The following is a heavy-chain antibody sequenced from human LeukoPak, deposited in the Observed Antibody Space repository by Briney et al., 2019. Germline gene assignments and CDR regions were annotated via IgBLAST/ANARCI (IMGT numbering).Heavy chain of an antibody. J-gene: IGHJ5*02. V-gene: IGHV4-39*01. CDR2: INYSGGT. CDR1: GGSISSSGPC. D-gene: IGHD4-17*01. CDR3: ARLPTGYPNWFDP. Sequence: SETLSLTCIVSGGSISSSGPCWGWVRQSPEKGLEWIGNINYSGGTYYNPSLSSRVTISVDRSKNQFSLQLTSVTAADTAVYYCARLPTGYPNWFDPWGQGTRVTVSS.